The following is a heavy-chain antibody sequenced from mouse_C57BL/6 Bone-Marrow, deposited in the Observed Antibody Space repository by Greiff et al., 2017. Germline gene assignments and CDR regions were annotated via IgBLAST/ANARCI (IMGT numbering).Heavy chain of an antibody. D-gene: IGHD2-1*01. CDR1: GYTFTSYG. J-gene: IGHJ4*01. Sequence: QVQLQQSGAELARPGASVKLSCKASGYTFTSYGISWVKQRTGQGLEWIGEIYPRSGNTYYNEKFKGKATMSADKSSSAAYMELRSLTSEDSAVYCCAKSGGNCYYAMDYWGQGTSVTVSS. CDR2: IYPRSGNT. V-gene: IGHV1-81*01. CDR3: AKSGGNCYYAMDY.